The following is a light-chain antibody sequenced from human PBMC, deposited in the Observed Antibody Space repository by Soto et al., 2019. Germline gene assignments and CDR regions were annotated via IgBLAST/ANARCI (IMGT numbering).Light chain of an antibody. CDR2: AAS. Sequence: DIQMTQSPSSLSASVGDRVSITCRASQDIERWLAWYQQKPGEAPKVLIYAASSLQSGVPSRFSGSGSGTDFSLTISSLQPEDFATYYCKQSKSFPLTFGGGTKVEIK. J-gene: IGKJ4*01. V-gene: IGKV1-12*01. CDR3: KQSKSFPLT. CDR1: QDIERW.